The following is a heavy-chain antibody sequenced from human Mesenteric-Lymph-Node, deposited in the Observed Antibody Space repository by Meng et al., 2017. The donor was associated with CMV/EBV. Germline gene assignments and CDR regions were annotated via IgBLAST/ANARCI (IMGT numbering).Heavy chain of an antibody. CDR3: AHSSGIAAAGPFYFDY. CDR1: GFSLSTSGVG. CDR2: IYWDDDK. V-gene: IGHV2-5*02. J-gene: IGHJ4*02. D-gene: IGHD6-13*01. Sequence: QITLKESGPTLVKPTQTLTRTCTFSGFSLSTSGVGGGWIRQPPGKALEWLARIYWDDDKRYSPSLKSRLTITKDTSKNQVVLTMTNMDPVDTATYYCAHSSGIAAAGPFYFDYWGQGTLVTVSS.